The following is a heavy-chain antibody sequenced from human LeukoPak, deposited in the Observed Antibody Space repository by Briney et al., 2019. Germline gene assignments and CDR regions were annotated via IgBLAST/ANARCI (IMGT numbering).Heavy chain of an antibody. Sequence: PGGSLRLSCAASGLTFDDYAMHWVRQAPGKGLEWVSGISWNSGSIGYADSVKGRFTISRDNAKNSLYLQMNSLRAEDTALYYCAKDRDQDRYSSSWYFAFDIWGQGTMVTVSS. J-gene: IGHJ3*02. CDR2: ISWNSGSI. D-gene: IGHD6-13*01. CDR3: AKDRDQDRYSSSWYFAFDI. V-gene: IGHV3-9*01. CDR1: GLTFDDYA.